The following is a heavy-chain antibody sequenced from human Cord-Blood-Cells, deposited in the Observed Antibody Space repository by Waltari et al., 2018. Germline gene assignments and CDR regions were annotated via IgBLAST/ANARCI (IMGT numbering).Heavy chain of an antibody. CDR2: INHSGST. V-gene: IGHV4-34*01. CDR3: ARGRPPQH. Sequence: QVQLQQWGAGLLKPSETLSLTCAVYGGSFSGYYCSWIRQPPGKGLEWIGEINHSGSTNYNPSLKSRVTISVDTSKNQFSLKLSSVTAADTAVYYCARGRPPQHWGQGTLVTVSS. J-gene: IGHJ4*02. CDR1: GGSFSGYY.